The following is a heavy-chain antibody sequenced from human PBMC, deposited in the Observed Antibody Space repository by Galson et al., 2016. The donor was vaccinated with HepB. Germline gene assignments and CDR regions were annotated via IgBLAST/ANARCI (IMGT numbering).Heavy chain of an antibody. CDR2: ISDDESNE. CDR3: ANSGLLRFLEWLLPFDC. V-gene: IGHV3-30*18. Sequence: GKGLEWVAVISDDESNEYYADSVKGRFTISRDNSKNTLYLQMTSLRAEDTAVYYCANSGLLRFLEWLLPFDCWGQGTLVTVSS. J-gene: IGHJ4*02. D-gene: IGHD3-3*01.